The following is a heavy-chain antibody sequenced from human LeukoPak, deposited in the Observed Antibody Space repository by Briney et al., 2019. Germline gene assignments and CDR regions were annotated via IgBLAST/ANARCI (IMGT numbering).Heavy chain of an antibody. CDR2: ISSSGHSI. Sequence: GGSLRLSCAASGFTFSSYSMNWVRQAPGKGLEWVSVISSSGHSIHYADSVKGRFTISRDNSKKTVYLQMNSLRAEDTAVYYCANEGPNFDYWGQGTLVTVSS. V-gene: IGHV3-23*01. J-gene: IGHJ4*02. D-gene: IGHD2-8*01. CDR1: GFTFSSYS. CDR3: ANEGPNFDY.